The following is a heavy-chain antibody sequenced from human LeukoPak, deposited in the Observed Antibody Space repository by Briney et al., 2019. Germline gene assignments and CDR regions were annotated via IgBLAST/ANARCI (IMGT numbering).Heavy chain of an antibody. CDR1: GFTVSSSY. CDR3: AKSSYYDASGYYREYYFDS. V-gene: IGHV3-23*01. D-gene: IGHD3-22*01. J-gene: IGHJ4*02. CDR2: ISGSGGST. Sequence: GGSLRLSCAASGFTVSSSYMSCVRQAPGKGLEWVSSISGSGGSTHYVDSVKGRFTISRDKTKNSLYLQMNSLRAEDTAVYYCAKSSYYDASGYYREYYFDSWGQGTLVTVSS.